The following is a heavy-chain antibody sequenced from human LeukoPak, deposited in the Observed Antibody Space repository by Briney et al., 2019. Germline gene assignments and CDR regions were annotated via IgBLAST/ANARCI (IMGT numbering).Heavy chain of an antibody. D-gene: IGHD2-2*01. CDR3: TRYCSSTSCYSLESFDY. CDR1: GGSFSGYY. Sequence: PSETLSLTCTVYGGSFSGYYWSWIRQPPGKGLEWIGEINHSGSTNYNPSLKSRVTISVDTSKNQFSLKPSSVTAADTAVYYCTRYCSSTSCYSLESFDYWGQGTLVTVSS. J-gene: IGHJ4*02. CDR2: INHSGST. V-gene: IGHV4-34*01.